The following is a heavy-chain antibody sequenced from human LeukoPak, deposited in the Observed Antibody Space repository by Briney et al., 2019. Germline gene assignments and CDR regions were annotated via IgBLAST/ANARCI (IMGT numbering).Heavy chain of an antibody. CDR1: GGTFSSYA. V-gene: IGHV1-69*04. CDR2: IIPILGIA. Sequence: ASVKVSCKASGGTFSSYAISWVRQAPGQGLEWMGRIIPILGIANYAQKFQGRVTITADKSTSTAYMELSSLRSEDTAVYYCAREPIAVAGNNWFDPWGQGTLVTVSS. D-gene: IGHD6-19*01. CDR3: AREPIAVAGNNWFDP. J-gene: IGHJ5*02.